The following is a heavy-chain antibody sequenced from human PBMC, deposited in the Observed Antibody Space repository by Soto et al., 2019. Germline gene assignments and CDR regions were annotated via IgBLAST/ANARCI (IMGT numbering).Heavy chain of an antibody. V-gene: IGHV4-34*01. CDR1: GGSFSGYY. D-gene: IGHD6-13*01. Sequence: QVQLQQWGAGLLKPSETLSLTCAVYGGSFSGYYWSWIRQPPGKGREWIGEINHSGSTNYNPSLKSRVTISVDTSKNQFSLKLSSVTAADTAVYYCARRYSSSWYSFLDYWGQGTLVTVSS. J-gene: IGHJ4*02. CDR3: ARRYSSSWYSFLDY. CDR2: INHSGST.